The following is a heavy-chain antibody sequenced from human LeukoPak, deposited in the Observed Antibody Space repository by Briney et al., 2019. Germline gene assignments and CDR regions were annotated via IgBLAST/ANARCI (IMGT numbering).Heavy chain of an antibody. D-gene: IGHD1-26*01. CDR3: ARGPGAVGYSSWFDP. J-gene: IGHJ5*02. V-gene: IGHV4-30-4*01. Sequence: SETLSLTCTVSGGSISSGDYYWSWIRQPPGKGLEWIGYIYYSGSTCYNPSLKSRVTISVDTSKNQFSLKLSSVTAADTAVYYCARGPGAVGYSSWFDPWGQGTLVTVSS. CDR2: IYYSGST. CDR1: GGSISSGDYY.